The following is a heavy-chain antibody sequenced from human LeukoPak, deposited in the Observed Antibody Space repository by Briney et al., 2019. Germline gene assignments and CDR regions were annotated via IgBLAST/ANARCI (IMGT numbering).Heavy chain of an antibody. V-gene: IGHV5-51*01. CDR3: ATTYDSSGYYVDY. CDR1: GYSFTSYW. CDR2: IYPGDSDT. J-gene: IGHJ4*02. D-gene: IGHD3-22*01. Sequence: GESLKISCQGSGYSFTSYWIGWVRQMPGKGLEWMGIIYPGDSDTRYSPSFQGQVTISADKSISTAYLQWSSLKASDTAMYYCATTYDSSGYYVDYWGQGTLVTVSS.